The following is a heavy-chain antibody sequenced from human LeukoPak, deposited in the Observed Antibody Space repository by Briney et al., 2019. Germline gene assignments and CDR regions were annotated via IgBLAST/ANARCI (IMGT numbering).Heavy chain of an antibody. CDR2: IYTSGST. V-gene: IGHV4-4*09. J-gene: IGHJ6*03. CDR1: GGSISSYY. CDR3: ARGKNYYYCYYMDV. Sequence: SETLSLTCTVSGGSISSYYWSWIRQPPGKGLEWIGYIYTSGSTNYNPSLKSRVTISVDTSKNQFSLKLSSVTAADTAVYYCARGKNYYYCYYMDVWGKGTTVTVSS.